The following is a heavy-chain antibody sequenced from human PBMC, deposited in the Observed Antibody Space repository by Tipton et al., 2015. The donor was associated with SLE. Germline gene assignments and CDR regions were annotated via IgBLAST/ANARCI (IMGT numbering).Heavy chain of an antibody. J-gene: IGHJ3*02. V-gene: IGHV4-4*08. CDR2: VSYSGST. CDR3: AREWGWQLYNTFDM. CDR1: GGSINVYY. D-gene: IGHD6-13*01. Sequence: TLSLTCSFSGGSINVYYWSWVRQPPGKGLEWIGYVSYSGSTNYNPSLKSRVTISVDTSKNQFSLNLNSVTAADTALYYCAREWGWQLYNTFDMWGQGTMVTVSS.